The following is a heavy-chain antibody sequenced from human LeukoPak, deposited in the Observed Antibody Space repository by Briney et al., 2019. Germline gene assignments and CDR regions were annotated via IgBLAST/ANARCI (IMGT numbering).Heavy chain of an antibody. Sequence: GGSLRLSCAASGFTFSSYIMNWVRQAPGKGLEWVSSISSSSSYIYYADSVKGRFTISRDNAKNSLYLQMNSLRAEDTAVYYCATDQSRAIVVPVFDAFDIWGQGTMVTVSS. CDR3: ATDQSRAIVVPVFDAFDI. J-gene: IGHJ3*02. V-gene: IGHV3-21*01. CDR1: GFTFSSYI. D-gene: IGHD2-2*01. CDR2: ISSSSSYI.